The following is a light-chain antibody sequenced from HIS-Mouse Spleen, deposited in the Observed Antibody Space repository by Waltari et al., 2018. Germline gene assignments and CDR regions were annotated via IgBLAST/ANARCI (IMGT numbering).Light chain of an antibody. Sequence: QSALTQPASVSGSPGQSITISCPGTRSDVGGYNYVSCYHKHPGKAPKLMIYDVSNRPSGVSNRFSGSKSGNTASLTISGLQAEDEADYYCSSYTSSSTWVFGGGTKLTVL. V-gene: IGLV2-14*03. J-gene: IGLJ3*02. CDR3: SSYTSSSTWV. CDR1: RSDVGGYNY. CDR2: DVS.